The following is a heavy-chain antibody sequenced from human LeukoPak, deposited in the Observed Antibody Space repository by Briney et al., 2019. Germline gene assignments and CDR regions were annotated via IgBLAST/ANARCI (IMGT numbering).Heavy chain of an antibody. CDR1: GFTFSSYW. CDR2: IKQYGSEK. J-gene: IGHJ6*03. V-gene: IGHV3-7*01. Sequence: PGGSLRLSCAASGFTFSSYWMSWVRQAPGKGLEWVANIKQYGSEKYYVDSVRGRFTISRDNAKNSLYLQMNSLRAEDTAVYYCARVYGRYCSSTSCYGDYYYYMDVWGKGTTVTVSS. CDR3: ARVYGRYCSSTSCYGDYYYYMDV. D-gene: IGHD2-2*01.